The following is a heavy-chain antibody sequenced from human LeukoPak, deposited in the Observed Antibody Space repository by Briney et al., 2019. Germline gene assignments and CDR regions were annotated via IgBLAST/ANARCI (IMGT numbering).Heavy chain of an antibody. J-gene: IGHJ4*02. Sequence: AGGSLRLSCAASGFTFSSYAMSWVRQAPGKGLEWVSAISGSGGSTYYADSVKGRFTISRDNSKNTLYLQMNSLRAEDTAVYYCAKDHYYDSSGSYDYWGQGTLVTVSS. D-gene: IGHD3-22*01. CDR3: AKDHYYDSSGSYDY. V-gene: IGHV3-23*01. CDR2: ISGSGGST. CDR1: GFTFSSYA.